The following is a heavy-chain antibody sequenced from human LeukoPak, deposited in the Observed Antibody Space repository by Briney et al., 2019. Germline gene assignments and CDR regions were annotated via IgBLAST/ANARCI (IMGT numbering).Heavy chain of an antibody. V-gene: IGHV3-49*04. CDR3: TRDLDGGNPYYYYGMDV. J-gene: IGHJ6*02. CDR2: IRSKAYGGTT. D-gene: IGHD4-23*01. CDR1: GFTFGDYA. Sequence: PGGSLRLSCTASGFTFGDYAMSWVRQAPGKGLEWVGFIRSKAYGGTTEYAASVKGRFTISRDDSKSIAYLQMNSLKTEDTAVYYCTRDLDGGNPYYYYGMDVWGQGTTVTVSS.